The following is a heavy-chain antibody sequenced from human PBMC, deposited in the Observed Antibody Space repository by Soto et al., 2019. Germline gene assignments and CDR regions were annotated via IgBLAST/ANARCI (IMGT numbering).Heavy chain of an antibody. CDR2: ISSSGVNT. CDR1: GFTFSNSD. Sequence: EVQLLESGGGLVQPGGSLRLSCAASGFTFSNSDMTWVRQAPGQGLEWVSTISSSGVNTYYADSVRGRFTISRDNSKDTLFLQMNSLRDEDTALYYCSKGGWGASWGQGTLVTVSS. D-gene: IGHD1-26*01. V-gene: IGHV3-23*01. CDR3: SKGGWGAS. J-gene: IGHJ5*02.